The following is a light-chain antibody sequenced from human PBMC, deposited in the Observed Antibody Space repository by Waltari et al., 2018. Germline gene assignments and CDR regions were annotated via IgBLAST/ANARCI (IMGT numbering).Light chain of an antibody. Sequence: QSALPQPASVSGSPGQSIPISCTGTSSDVGGYGYVSWYQQYPGKAPKLMIYEVRNRPSGVSNRFSGSKSGNTASLTISGLQAEDEADYYCSSVTRSSTWVFGGGTKLTVL. CDR2: EVR. V-gene: IGLV2-14*01. CDR1: SSDVGGYGY. J-gene: IGLJ3*02. CDR3: SSVTRSSTWV.